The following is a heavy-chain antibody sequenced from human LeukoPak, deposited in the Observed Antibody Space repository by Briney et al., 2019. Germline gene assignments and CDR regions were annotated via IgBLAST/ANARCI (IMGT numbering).Heavy chain of an antibody. D-gene: IGHD3-9*01. Sequence: QTGGSLRLSCAASGFTFSSYTMNWVRQAPGKGLEWVSYISSGNSNIYYADSVKGRFTISRDNAKNSLYLQMNSLRAEDTAVYYCATPLRYFDWLFHDAFDIWGQGTMVTVSS. CDR1: GFTFSSYT. J-gene: IGHJ3*02. CDR3: ATPLRYFDWLFHDAFDI. V-gene: IGHV3-48*04. CDR2: ISSGNSNI.